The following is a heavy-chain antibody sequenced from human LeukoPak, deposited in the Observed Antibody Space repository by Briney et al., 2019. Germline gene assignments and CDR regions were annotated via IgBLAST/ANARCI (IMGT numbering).Heavy chain of an antibody. Sequence: PSETLSLTCTVSGGSISSYYWSWLRQPPGKGLEWIGYIHYSGSTNYNPSLKSRVTISVDTSKNQFSLKLSSVTAADTAVYYCARVFRSGRYYFDYWGQGTLVTVSS. J-gene: IGHJ4*02. D-gene: IGHD3-10*01. CDR1: GGSISSYY. V-gene: IGHV4-59*01. CDR2: IHYSGST. CDR3: ARVFRSGRYYFDY.